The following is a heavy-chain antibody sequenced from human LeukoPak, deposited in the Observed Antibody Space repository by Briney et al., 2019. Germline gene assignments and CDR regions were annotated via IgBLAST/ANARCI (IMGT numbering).Heavy chain of an antibody. CDR1: GGSISSSSYY. Sequence: PSETLSLTCTVSGGSISSSSYYWGWIRQPPGKGLEWIGNIYYSGSTYYNPSLKSRVTISVDTSKNQFSLKLSSVTAADTAVYYCARLPTHTIFIDYWGQGTLVTVSS. CDR3: ARLPTHTIFIDY. CDR2: IYYSGST. V-gene: IGHV4-39*01. D-gene: IGHD3-9*01. J-gene: IGHJ4*02.